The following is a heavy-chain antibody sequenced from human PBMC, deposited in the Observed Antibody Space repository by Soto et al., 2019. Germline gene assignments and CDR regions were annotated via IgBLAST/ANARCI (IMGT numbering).Heavy chain of an antibody. CDR2: IIPIFGTA. J-gene: IGHJ6*02. V-gene: IGHV1-69*13. D-gene: IGHD6-19*01. CDR1: VCTFSSYA. Sequence: SVKVSCKASVCTFSSYAIGWVRQAPGQGLEWMGGIIPIFGTANYAQKFQGRVTITADESTSTAYMELSSLRSEDTAVYYCARNYPHYRIAVAGTLDVWGQGTTVTVSS. CDR3: ARNYPHYRIAVAGTLDV.